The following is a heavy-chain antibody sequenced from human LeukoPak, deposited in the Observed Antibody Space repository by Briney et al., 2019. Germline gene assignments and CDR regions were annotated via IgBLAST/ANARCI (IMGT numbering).Heavy chain of an antibody. D-gene: IGHD3-22*01. J-gene: IGHJ4*02. Sequence: GGSLRLSCAASGFTFSRYEMNWVRQAPGKGLEWLSYISGIGRTTFYGDSVKGRFTISRDNAKNSLYLQINSLRAEDTAVYYCARVALDSSGDNYGQGAFDYWGQGTLVTVSS. V-gene: IGHV3-48*03. CDR2: ISGIGRTT. CDR1: GFTFSRYE. CDR3: ARVALDSSGDNYGQGAFDY.